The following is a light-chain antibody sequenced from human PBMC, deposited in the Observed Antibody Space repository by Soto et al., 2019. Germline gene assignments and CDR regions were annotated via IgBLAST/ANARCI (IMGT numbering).Light chain of an antibody. CDR1: QSVNSH. CDR3: QQYNNWPLT. V-gene: IGKV3D-15*01. CDR2: GES. J-gene: IGKJ4*01. Sequence: EIVMTQSPASLSVSPGERVTLSCRASQSVNSHLAWYQQKPGQARRLLILGESTRATGTPARFSGSGSGTDFTLTISSLQSEDFAVYYCQQYNNWPLTVGGGTKVEIK.